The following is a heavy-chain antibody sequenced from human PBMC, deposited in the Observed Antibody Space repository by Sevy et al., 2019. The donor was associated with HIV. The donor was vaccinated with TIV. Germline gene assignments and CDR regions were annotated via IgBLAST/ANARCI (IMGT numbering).Heavy chain of an antibody. CDR1: GGSISSFY. J-gene: IGHJ4*02. Sequence: SETLSLTCTVSGGSISSFYWSWIRQPPGKGLEWIGYIYYSGSTNYNPSLKSRVTISVDASKNQFSLKLSSVTAADTAVYYCARRPMIATDYFDYWGQRTLVTVSS. CDR2: IYYSGST. CDR3: ARRPMIATDYFDY. D-gene: IGHD3-22*01. V-gene: IGHV4-59*12.